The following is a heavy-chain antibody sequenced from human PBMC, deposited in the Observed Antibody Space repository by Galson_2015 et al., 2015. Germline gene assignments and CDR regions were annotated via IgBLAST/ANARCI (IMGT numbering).Heavy chain of an antibody. V-gene: IGHV3-21*01. J-gene: IGHJ5*02. CDR3: ARVVVRGENWFDP. CDR2: ISSSSSYI. Sequence: SLRLSCAASGFTFSSYSMNWVRQAPGKGLEWVSSISSSSSYIYYADSVKGRFTISRDNAKNSLYLQMNSLRAEDTAVYYCARVVVRGENWFDPWGQGTLVTVSS. D-gene: IGHD3-10*01. CDR1: GFTFSSYS.